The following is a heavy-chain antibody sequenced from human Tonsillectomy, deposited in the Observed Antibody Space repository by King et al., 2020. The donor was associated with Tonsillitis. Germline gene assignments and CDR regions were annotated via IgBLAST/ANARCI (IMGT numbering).Heavy chain of an antibody. D-gene: IGHD6-13*01. J-gene: IGHJ3*02. CDR2: SSAYSGNT. CDR3: ASSVRRGQLGPRPLDI. CDR1: GYTLSSHD. V-gene: IGHV1-18*04. Sequence: QLVQSGTEVKKPGASVKVSCKASGYTLSSHDITWVRQAPGQGLEWMGWSSAYSGNTNYAEELQGRVTMTTDTSTSTANMELRSLRSDDTAVYYCASSVRRGQLGPRPLDIWGQGTMVIVSS.